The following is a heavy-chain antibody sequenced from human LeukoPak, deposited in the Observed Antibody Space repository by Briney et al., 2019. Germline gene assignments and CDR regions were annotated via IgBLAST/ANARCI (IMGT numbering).Heavy chain of an antibody. Sequence: GGSLRLSCAASGFTFSSYSMNWVRQAPGKGLEWVSYISSSSSTIYYADSVKGRFTISRDNAKNSLYLQMNSLRAEDTAVYYCARGKDSRTFDYWGQGTLVTVSS. CDR3: ARGKDSRTFDY. CDR1: GFTFSSYS. J-gene: IGHJ4*02. D-gene: IGHD1-26*01. V-gene: IGHV3-48*01. CDR2: ISSSSSTI.